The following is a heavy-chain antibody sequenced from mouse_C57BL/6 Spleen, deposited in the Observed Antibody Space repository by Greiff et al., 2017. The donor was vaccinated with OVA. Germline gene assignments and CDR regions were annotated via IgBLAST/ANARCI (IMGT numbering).Heavy chain of an antibody. V-gene: IGHV1-80*01. CDR2: IYPGDGDT. CDR1: GYAFSSYW. J-gene: IGHJ2*01. CDR3: ARQELTAYYFDY. Sequence: QVQLQQSGAELVKPGASVKISCKASGYAFSSYWMNWVKQRPGKGLEWIGQIYPGDGDTNYNGKFKGKATLTADKSSSTAYMQLSSLTSEDSAVYFCARQELTAYYFDYWGQGTTLTVSS. D-gene: IGHD4-1*01.